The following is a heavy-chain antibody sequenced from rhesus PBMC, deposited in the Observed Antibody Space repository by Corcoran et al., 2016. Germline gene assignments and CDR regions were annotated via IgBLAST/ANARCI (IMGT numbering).Heavy chain of an antibody. Sequence: QVQLEESGPGLVKPSETLSLTCAVSGGPISGSSWNWVRHPPGKGLEWIGDIGGSSGSTDYNPSLKSRVTISTDTSKNQLSLRLSSVTAADTAVYYCARVAAGLFDYWGQGVLVTVSS. CDR2: IGGSSGST. V-gene: IGHV4S5*01. J-gene: IGHJ4*01. CDR1: GGPISGSS. D-gene: IGHD6-13*01. CDR3: ARVAAGLFDY.